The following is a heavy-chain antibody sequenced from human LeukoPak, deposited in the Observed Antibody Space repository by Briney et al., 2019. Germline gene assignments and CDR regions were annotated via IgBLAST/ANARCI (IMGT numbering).Heavy chain of an antibody. CDR2: IYYSGST. J-gene: IGHJ5*02. CDR1: GGSISSYY. Sequence: PSETLSLTCTVSGGSISSYYWSWIRQPPGKGLEWIGYIYYSGSTNYNPSLKGRVTISVDTSKNQFSLKLCSVTAADTAVYYCAREIVVVPAATRNYNWFDPWGQGTLVTVSS. V-gene: IGHV4-59*01. D-gene: IGHD2-2*01. CDR3: AREIVVVPAATRNYNWFDP.